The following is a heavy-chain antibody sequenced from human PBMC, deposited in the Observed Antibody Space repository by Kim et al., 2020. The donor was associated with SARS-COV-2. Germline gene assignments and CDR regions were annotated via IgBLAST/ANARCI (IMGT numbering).Heavy chain of an antibody. CDR2: INHSGST. D-gene: IGHD3-22*01. V-gene: IGHV4-34*01. J-gene: IGHJ4*01. CDR1: GGSFSGYY. Sequence: SETLSLTCAVYGGSFSGYYWSWIRQPPGKGLEWIGEINHSGSTNYNPSLKSRVTISVDTSKNQFSLTLSSVTAADTAVYSCARATTFWYYYDSSGYYWG. CDR3: ARATTFWYYYDSSGYY.